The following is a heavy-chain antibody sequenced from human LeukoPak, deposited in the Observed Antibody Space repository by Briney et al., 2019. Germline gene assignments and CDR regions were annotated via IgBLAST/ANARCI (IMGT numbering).Heavy chain of an antibody. D-gene: IGHD1-26*01. J-gene: IGHJ4*02. CDR1: GFSLSPSAMS. CDR3: ARVASGSFYFDY. Sequence: SGPTLMNPTQTLTLTCTFSGFSLSPSAMSVGWIRHPPGKDREGLGCIDCDDDKYYDTSLKARLTLSKDNSKNQVVLTMNNMNPLDTAAYYCARVASGSFYFDYWGQGNLVTVSS. V-gene: IGHV2-70*11. CDR2: IDCDDDK.